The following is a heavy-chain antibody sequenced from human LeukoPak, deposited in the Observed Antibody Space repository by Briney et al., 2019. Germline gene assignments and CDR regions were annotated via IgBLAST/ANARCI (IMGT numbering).Heavy chain of an antibody. CDR1: GFTFSSYA. V-gene: IGHV3-23*01. D-gene: IGHD3-16*02. CDR3: AKDVWGSYRPQGWFDP. J-gene: IGHJ5*02. CDR2: ISGSGGST. Sequence: GGSLRLSCAASGFTFSSYAMHWVRQAPGKGLEWVSAISGSGGSTYYADSVKGRFTISRDNSKNTLYLQMNSLRAEDTAVYYCAKDVWGSYRPQGWFDPWGQGTLVTVSS.